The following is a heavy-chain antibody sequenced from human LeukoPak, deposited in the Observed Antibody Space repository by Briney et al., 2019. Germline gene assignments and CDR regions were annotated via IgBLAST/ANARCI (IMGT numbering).Heavy chain of an antibody. Sequence: KPSETLSLTCAVSGGSISSGGYSWSWIRQPPGKGLEWIGYIYHSGSTYYNPSLKSRVTISVDTSKNQFSLKLSSVTAADTAVYYCATPRKLAELRGAFDIWGQGTMVTVSS. CDR2: IYHSGST. CDR3: ATPRKLAELRGAFDI. D-gene: IGHD1-26*01. V-gene: IGHV4-30-2*01. CDR1: GGSISSGGYS. J-gene: IGHJ3*02.